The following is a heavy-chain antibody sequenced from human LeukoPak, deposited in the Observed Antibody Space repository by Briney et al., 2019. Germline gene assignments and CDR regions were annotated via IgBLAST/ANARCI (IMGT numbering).Heavy chain of an antibody. CDR2: IYPGDSDT. CDR3: ARHGVAAAGPSDAFDI. V-gene: IGHV5-51*01. CDR1: GYSFTSYW. Sequence: GESLKISCKGSGYSFTSYWIGWVRQMPGKGLEWMGIIYPGDSDTRYSPSFQGQVTISADKSISTAYLQWSSLKASDTAMYYCARHGVAAAGPSDAFDIWGQGTMVTVSS. J-gene: IGHJ3*02. D-gene: IGHD6-13*01.